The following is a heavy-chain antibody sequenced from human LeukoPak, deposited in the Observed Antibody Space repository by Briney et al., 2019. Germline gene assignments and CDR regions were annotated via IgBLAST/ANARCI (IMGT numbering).Heavy chain of an antibody. D-gene: IGHD3-22*01. CDR3: AREYYYDSSGYGDY. CDR2: IYSGGST. Sequence: GGSLRLSCAASGFTFSSYAMGWVRQAPGKGLEWVSVIYSGGSTYYADSVKGRFTISRDNSKNTLYLQMNSLRAEDTAVYYCAREYYYDSSGYGDYWGQGTLVTVSS. CDR1: GFTFSSYA. J-gene: IGHJ4*02. V-gene: IGHV3-66*01.